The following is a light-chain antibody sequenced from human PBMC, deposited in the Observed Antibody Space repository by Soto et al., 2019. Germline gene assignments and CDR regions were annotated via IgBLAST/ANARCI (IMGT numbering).Light chain of an antibody. J-gene: IGKJ4*01. Sequence: EIVLTQSPATLSLSPGERATLSCRASQSVSSYLAWYQQKPGQAPRLLIYDASSRATGIPARFSGSGSGTDFTLTLSSLEPEDFAVYYCQQRSSWPLTFGGGTEVEIK. CDR3: QQRSSWPLT. CDR1: QSVSSY. V-gene: IGKV3-11*01. CDR2: DAS.